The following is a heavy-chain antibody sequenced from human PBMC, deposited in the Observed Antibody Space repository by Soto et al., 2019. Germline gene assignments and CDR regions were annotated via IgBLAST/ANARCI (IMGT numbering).Heavy chain of an antibody. D-gene: IGHD2-8*01. J-gene: IGHJ6*02. CDR1: CGSVSSGSYY. CDR2: IYYSGST. Sequence: SETLSLTCTVSCGSVSSGSYYWSWIRQPPGKGLEWIGYIYYSGSTNYNPSLKSRVTISVDTSKNQFSLKLSSVTAADTAVYYCARGEIVLMVYYGMDVWGQGTTVTVSS. CDR3: ARGEIVLMVYYGMDV. V-gene: IGHV4-61*01.